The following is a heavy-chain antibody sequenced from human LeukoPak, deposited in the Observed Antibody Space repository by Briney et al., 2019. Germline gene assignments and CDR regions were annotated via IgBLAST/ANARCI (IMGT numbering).Heavy chain of an antibody. D-gene: IGHD6-13*01. J-gene: IGHJ6*02. CDR3: ARVSAAGMEFHYGMDV. V-gene: IGHV4-39*07. CDR2: IYYSEST. Sequence: SETLSLTCTVSGGSISSSSYYWGWIRQPPGKGLEWIGSIYYSESTNFNPSLKSRVAIAVDTSKNQFSLSMRSVTAADTAVYYCARVSAAGMEFHYGMDVWGQGTTVFVSS. CDR1: GGSISSSSYY.